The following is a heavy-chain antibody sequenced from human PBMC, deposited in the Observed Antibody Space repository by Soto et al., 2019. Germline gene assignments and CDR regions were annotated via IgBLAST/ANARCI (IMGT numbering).Heavy chain of an antibody. D-gene: IGHD2-21*02. CDR3: ATYSYCGGHCYAQPFDY. J-gene: IGHJ4*02. CDR2: IKQDGSEK. V-gene: IGHV3-7*05. CDR1: GFTFSSYW. Sequence: GGSLRLSCAASGFTFSSYWMSWVRQAPGKGLEWVANIKQDGSEKYYVDSVKGRFTISRDNAKNSLYLQMNSLRAEDTAVYYCATYSYCGGHCYAQPFDYWGQGTLVTVSS.